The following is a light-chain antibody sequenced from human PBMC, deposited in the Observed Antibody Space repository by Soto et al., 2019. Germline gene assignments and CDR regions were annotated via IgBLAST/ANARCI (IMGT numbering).Light chain of an antibody. J-gene: IGLJ2*01. CDR2: DDS. Sequence: SYELTQPPSVSVTPGQTARITCGGNNIGSKSVHWYQQKPGQAPVLVVYDDSDRPSVIPERFSGSNSGNTATLTISRVEAGDEADYYCFSSDITGDHTWVFGGGTKLTVL. CDR1: NIGSKS. CDR3: FSSDITGDHTWV. V-gene: IGLV3-21*02.